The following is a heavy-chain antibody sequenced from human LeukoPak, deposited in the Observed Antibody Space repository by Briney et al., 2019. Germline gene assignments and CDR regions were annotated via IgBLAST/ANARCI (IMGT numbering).Heavy chain of an antibody. CDR1: GGSISSGDYY. J-gene: IGHJ6*02. Sequence: SETLSLTCTVSGGSISSGDYYLSCIRQPPGKGLEWIGYIYYSGSTYYNPSLKSRVTISVDTSKDQFSLKLSSVTAADTAVYYCARDGSGSYYNTYGMYVWGQGTTVTVSS. D-gene: IGHD3-10*01. V-gene: IGHV4-30-4*01. CDR3: ARDGSGSYYNTYGMYV. CDR2: IYYSGST.